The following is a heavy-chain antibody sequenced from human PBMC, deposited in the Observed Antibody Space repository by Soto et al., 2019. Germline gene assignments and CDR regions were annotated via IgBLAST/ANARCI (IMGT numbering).Heavy chain of an antibody. J-gene: IGHJ4*02. Sequence: EVQLVESGGGLVQPGGSLRLSCAASGFTFSSYWMHWVRQAPGKGLVWVSRINTDGSSTSYADSVKGRFTISRDNAKTTLYLQMNSLTAEDTAVYFCARAETRHSRSSVYWGQGTLVTVSS. D-gene: IGHD6-6*01. CDR1: GFTFSSYW. V-gene: IGHV3-74*01. CDR2: INTDGSST. CDR3: ARAETRHSRSSVY.